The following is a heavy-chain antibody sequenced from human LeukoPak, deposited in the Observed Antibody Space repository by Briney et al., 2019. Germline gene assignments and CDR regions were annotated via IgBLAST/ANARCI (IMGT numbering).Heavy chain of an antibody. Sequence: PSETLSLTCTVSGGSISSSSYYWGWIRQLPGKGLEWIGSIYYSGSTYYNPSLKSRVTISVDTSKNQFSLKLSSVTAADTAVYYCARHWAGRTKHVSAYWGQGTLVTVSS. J-gene: IGHJ4*02. CDR1: GGSISSSSYY. V-gene: IGHV4-39*01. D-gene: IGHD1-26*01. CDR2: IYYSGST. CDR3: ARHWAGRTKHVSAY.